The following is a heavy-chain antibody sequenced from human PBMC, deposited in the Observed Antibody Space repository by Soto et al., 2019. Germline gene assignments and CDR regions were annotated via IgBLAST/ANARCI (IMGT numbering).Heavy chain of an antibody. V-gene: IGHV1-2*04. J-gene: IGHJ4*02. Sequence: ASVKVSCKASGYTFTGYYMHWVRQAPGQGLEWMGWINPNSGGTNYAQKFQGWVTMTRDTSISTAYMELSRLRSDDTAVYYCARDGDYVWGSYRPQSFYFDYWGQGTLVTVSS. CDR3: ARDGDYVWGSYRPQSFYFDY. CDR2: INPNSGGT. D-gene: IGHD3-16*02. CDR1: GYTFTGYY.